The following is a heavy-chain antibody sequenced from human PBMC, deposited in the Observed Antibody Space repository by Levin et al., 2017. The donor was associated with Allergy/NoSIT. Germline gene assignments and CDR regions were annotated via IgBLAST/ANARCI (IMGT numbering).Heavy chain of an antibody. V-gene: IGHV3-9*01. CDR2: ISWNSGSI. J-gene: IGHJ4*02. D-gene: IGHD1-1*01. CDR3: AKGNGGLIIYYFDY. CDR1: GFIFDDYA. Sequence: LSGGSLRLSCAASGFIFDDYAMHWVRQVPGKGLEWVSGISWNSGSIGYADSVKGRFTISRDNAKNSLYLQMNSLRAEDTALYYCAKGNGGLIIYYFDYWGQGTLVTVSS.